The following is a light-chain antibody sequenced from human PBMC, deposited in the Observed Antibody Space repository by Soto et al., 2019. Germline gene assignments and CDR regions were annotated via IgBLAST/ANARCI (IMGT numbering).Light chain of an antibody. CDR2: GTS. CDR1: QSISNDH. V-gene: IGKV3-20*01. CDR3: QYYGSSVT. Sequence: EIVVTQSPGTLSLSPGERATLSCRASQSISNDHLAWYQQKPGQAPRLLIYGTSKRATGGIADRFSGSGSGTDFTLAISRLEPEDVAVYYCQYYGSSVTFAGGTKVEIK. J-gene: IGKJ4*01.